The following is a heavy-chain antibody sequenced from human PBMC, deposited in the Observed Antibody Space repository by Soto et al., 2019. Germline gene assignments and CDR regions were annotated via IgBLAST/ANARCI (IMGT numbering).Heavy chain of an antibody. D-gene: IGHD3-10*01. J-gene: IGHJ4*02. Sequence: LSLTCTASGGSISSGDYYWSWIRQPPGKGLEWIGYIYYSGSTYYNPSLKSRVTISVDTSKNQFSLKLSSVTAADTAVYYCAREQVVRGVIISPFDYWGQGTLVTVSS. CDR1: GGSISSGDYY. CDR2: IYYSGST. V-gene: IGHV4-30-4*01. CDR3: AREQVVRGVIISPFDY.